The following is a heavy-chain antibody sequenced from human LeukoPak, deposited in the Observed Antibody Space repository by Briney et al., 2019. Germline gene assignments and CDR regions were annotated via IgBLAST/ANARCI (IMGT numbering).Heavy chain of an antibody. CDR3: AKASEAFNDILTGYYFDY. Sequence: GGSLRLSCVASGFTFSSYAMSWVRQAPGKGLEWVSALTDTGGSTNYADSVKGRFTISRDNSKNTLYLQMNSLRAEDTALYYCAKASEAFNDILTGYYFDYWGQGTLVTVSS. CDR1: GFTFSSYA. V-gene: IGHV3-23*01. D-gene: IGHD3-9*01. J-gene: IGHJ4*02. CDR2: LTDTGGST.